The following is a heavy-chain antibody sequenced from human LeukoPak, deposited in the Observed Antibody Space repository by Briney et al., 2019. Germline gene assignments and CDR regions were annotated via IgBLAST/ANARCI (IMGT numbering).Heavy chain of an antibody. CDR1: GFTFSGYW. J-gene: IGHJ6*02. V-gene: IGHV3-7*01. CDR3: AKGRGMDV. CDR2: IKQDGSEK. Sequence: GGSLRLSCAASGFTFSGYWMSWVRQAPGKGLERVANIKQDGSEKYYVDSVKGRFTISRDNAKNSLFLQMNSLRAEDTAVYYCAKGRGMDVWGQGTTVTVSS.